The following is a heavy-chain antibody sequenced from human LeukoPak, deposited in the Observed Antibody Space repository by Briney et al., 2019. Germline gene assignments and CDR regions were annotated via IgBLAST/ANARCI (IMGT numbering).Heavy chain of an antibody. Sequence: PGGSLRLSCAASGFSFHTYDMNWVRQAPGKGLEWVSSISDVSDAIYYADSVKGRFTISRSNAENSLFLQMNSLRVEDTAVYYCARDTPPYSLGYWGQGTLVTVSS. V-gene: IGHV3-48*04. CDR2: ISDVSDAI. J-gene: IGHJ4*02. CDR3: ARDTPPYSLGY. CDR1: GFSFHTYD.